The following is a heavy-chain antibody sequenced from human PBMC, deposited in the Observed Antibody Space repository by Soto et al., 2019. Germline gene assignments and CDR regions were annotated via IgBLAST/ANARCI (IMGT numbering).Heavy chain of an antibody. D-gene: IGHD4-17*01. J-gene: IGHJ4*02. Sequence: PSETLSLTCAVYGGSFSGYYWSWIRQPPGKGLEWIGEINHSGSTNYNPSLKSRVTISVDTSKNQFSLKLSSVTAADTAVYYCARHASSVTTTNGPPRNFAYWGQGTLVTVSS. V-gene: IGHV4-34*01. CDR1: GGSFSGYY. CDR2: INHSGST. CDR3: ARHASSVTTTNGPPRNFAY.